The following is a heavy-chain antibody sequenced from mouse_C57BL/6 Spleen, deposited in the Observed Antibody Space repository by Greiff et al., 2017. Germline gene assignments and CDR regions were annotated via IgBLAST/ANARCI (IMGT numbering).Heavy chain of an antibody. J-gene: IGHJ1*03. D-gene: IGHD4-1*01. CDR2: IRLKSDNYAT. CDR3: TGWDWYFDV. CDR1: GFTFSNYW. V-gene: IGHV6-3*01. Sequence: EVKVEESGGGLVQPGGSMKLSCVASGFTFSNYWMNWVRQSPEKGLEWVAQIRLKSDNYATHYAESVKGRFTISRDESKISVYLQMDNLRAEDTGIYCCTGWDWYFDVWGTGTTVTVSS.